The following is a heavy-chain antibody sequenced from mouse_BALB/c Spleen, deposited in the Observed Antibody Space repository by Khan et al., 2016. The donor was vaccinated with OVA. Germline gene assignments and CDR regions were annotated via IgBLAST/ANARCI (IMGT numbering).Heavy chain of an antibody. V-gene: IGHV2-2*02. D-gene: IGHD2-4*01. CDR2: IWSGGST. J-gene: IGHJ3*01. CDR1: GFSLTSYG. Sequence: QVQLKQSGPGLVQPSQSLSITCTVSGFSLTSYGVYWVRQSPGKGLEWLGVIWSGGSTDYNAAFISRLSISKDNSTSQVFFIQNSLQANDTAIYYCARTYDYDEGLAYWGQGTLVTVSA. CDR3: ARTYDYDEGLAY.